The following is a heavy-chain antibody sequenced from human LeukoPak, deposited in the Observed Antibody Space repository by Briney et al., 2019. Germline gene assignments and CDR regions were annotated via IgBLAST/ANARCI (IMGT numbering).Heavy chain of an antibody. Sequence: ASVKVSCKASGYSFTSYGISWVRQAPGQGLEWMGWISAYSGTTNYAQKLQGRVTMTEDTSTSIAYLEMRSLRSDETAEYYCARACPPGGSCHNPDYSYGMDVWVQGTTVTVSS. CDR1: GYSFTSYG. D-gene: IGHD2-15*01. J-gene: IGHJ6*02. CDR3: ARACPPGGSCHNPDYSYGMDV. V-gene: IGHV1-18*01. CDR2: ISAYSGTT.